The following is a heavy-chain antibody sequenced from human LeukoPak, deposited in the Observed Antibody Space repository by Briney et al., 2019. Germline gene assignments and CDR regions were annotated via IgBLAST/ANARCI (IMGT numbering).Heavy chain of an antibody. CDR3: AKDQNPVRGVTQLDY. Sequence: GGSLRLSCAASGFTFSSYGIHWVRQAPGKGLEWVAVISYDGSNKYYADSVKGRFTISRDNSKNTLYLQMNSLRAEDTAVYYCAKDQNPVRGVTQLDYWGQGTLVTVSS. CDR2: ISYDGSNK. CDR1: GFTFSSYG. V-gene: IGHV3-30*18. J-gene: IGHJ4*02. D-gene: IGHD3-10*01.